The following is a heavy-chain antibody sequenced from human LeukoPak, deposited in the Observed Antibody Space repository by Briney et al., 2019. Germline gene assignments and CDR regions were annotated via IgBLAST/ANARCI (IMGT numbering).Heavy chain of an antibody. V-gene: IGHV3-74*01. CDR2: INSDGSSA. D-gene: IGHD4-17*01. CDR3: ASYGDYDYFDF. J-gene: IGHJ4*02. Sequence: GGSLRLSCAASGFTFSRYWMHWVRQAPGKGLVWVSRINSDGSSATYADSVKGRFTISRDNAKNTLYLQMNSLRAEDTAVYYCASYGDYDYFDFWGQGTLVTVSS. CDR1: GFTFSRYW.